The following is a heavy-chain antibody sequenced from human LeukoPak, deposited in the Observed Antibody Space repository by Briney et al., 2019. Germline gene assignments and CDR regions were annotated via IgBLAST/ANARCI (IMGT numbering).Heavy chain of an antibody. V-gene: IGHV1-18*01. CDR2: ISAYNGNT. J-gene: IGHJ4*02. CDR3: ARDDTVDCSSTSCYAHLDY. Sequence: ASVKVSCKASGYTFTSYGISWMRQAPGQGLEWMGWISAYNGNTNYAQKLQGRVTMTTDTSTSTAYMELRSLRSDDTAVYYCARDDTVDCSSTSCYAHLDYWGQGTLVTVSS. CDR1: GYTFTSYG. D-gene: IGHD2-2*01.